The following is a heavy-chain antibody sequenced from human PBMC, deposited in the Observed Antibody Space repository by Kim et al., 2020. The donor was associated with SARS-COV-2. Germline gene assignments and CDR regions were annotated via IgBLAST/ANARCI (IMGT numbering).Heavy chain of an antibody. D-gene: IGHD6-19*01. Sequence: GGSLRLSCAASGFTFSSYWMSWVRQAPGKGLEWVANIKQDGSEKYYVDSVKGRFTISRDNAKNSLYLQMNSLRAEDTAVYYCARVRGGSGWYKRNWYFDLWGRGTLVTVSS. CDR2: IKQDGSEK. J-gene: IGHJ2*01. V-gene: IGHV3-7*01. CDR3: ARVRGGSGWYKRNWYFDL. CDR1: GFTFSSYW.